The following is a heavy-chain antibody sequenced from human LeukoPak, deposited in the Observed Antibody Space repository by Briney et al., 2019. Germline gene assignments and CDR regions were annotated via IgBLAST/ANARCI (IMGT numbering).Heavy chain of an antibody. D-gene: IGHD3-16*01. CDR2: TYFRSKWYN. CDR3: ARFAEMLTGFDY. Sequence: SQTLSLTCAISGXSVSSNSAAWNWIRRSPSRGLEWLGRTYFRSKWYNDYTVSLKSRITVNPDTSKNQFSLHMESVTPEDTAVYYCARFAEMLTGFDYWGQGTLVTVSS. CDR1: GXSVSSNSAA. J-gene: IGHJ4*02. V-gene: IGHV6-1*01.